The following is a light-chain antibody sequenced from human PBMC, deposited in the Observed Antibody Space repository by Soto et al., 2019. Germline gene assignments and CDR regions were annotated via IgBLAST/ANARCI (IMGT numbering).Light chain of an antibody. CDR2: EVS. V-gene: IGLV2-14*01. CDR3: SSRTSSITYV. CDR1: SSDVGGYNY. Sequence: QSVLPQPASVSGSPGQSITISCTGTSSDVGGYNYVSWYQQHPGKAPKLMIYEVSNRPSGISSRFSGSKSGNTASLTISGLQAEDEADYYCSSRTSSITYVFGTGTKLTVL. J-gene: IGLJ1*01.